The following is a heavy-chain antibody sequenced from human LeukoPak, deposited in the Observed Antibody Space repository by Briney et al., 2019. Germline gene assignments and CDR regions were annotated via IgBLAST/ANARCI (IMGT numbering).Heavy chain of an antibody. CDR3: ARKAPKKGWFDP. CDR1: GGSNNSYY. J-gene: IGHJ5*02. V-gene: IGHV4-4*09. CDR2: THPSGNT. Sequence: PSETLSLTCTVSGGSNNSYYWSWIRQPPGKGLEWIGYTHPSGNTNFSPSLKSRVTISIDMSRNQFSLKLRSVTAADTAVYYCARKAPKKGWFDPWGQGTLVTVSS.